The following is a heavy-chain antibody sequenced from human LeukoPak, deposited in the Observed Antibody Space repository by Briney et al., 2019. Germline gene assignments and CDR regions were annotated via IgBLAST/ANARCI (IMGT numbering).Heavy chain of an antibody. D-gene: IGHD1-26*01. J-gene: IGHJ6*03. Sequence: PSETLSLTCAVYGGTFSGYYWSWIRQPPGKRLEWVGESNDSGGTNYNPSLKSRVTISADKSKNQVSLKLTSVTAADTTVYYCARLSVIVGAALEYYYYYMDVWGQGTTVTVSS. CDR2: SNDSGGT. CDR3: ARLSVIVGAALEYYYYYMDV. CDR1: GGTFSGYY. V-gene: IGHV4-34*01.